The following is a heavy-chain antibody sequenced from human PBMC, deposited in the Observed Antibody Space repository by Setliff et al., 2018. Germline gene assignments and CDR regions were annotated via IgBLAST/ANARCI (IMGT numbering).Heavy chain of an antibody. D-gene: IGHD1-1*01. Sequence: LRLSCATSGFTFSSYAMSWVRQAPGKGLEWVSAMSASGTSTYHADSVKGRFTISGDNSKNTLYLQMNSLRAEDTAVYYCASGLERGYWGQGTLVTVSS. V-gene: IGHV3-23*01. CDR2: MSASGTST. J-gene: IGHJ4*02. CDR3: ASGLERGY. CDR1: GFTFSSYA.